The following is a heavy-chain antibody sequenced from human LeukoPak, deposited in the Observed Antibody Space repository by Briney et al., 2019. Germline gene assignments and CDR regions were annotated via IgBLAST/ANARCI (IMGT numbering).Heavy chain of an antibody. CDR2: ITGTT. J-gene: IGHJ4*02. V-gene: IGHV3-23*01. D-gene: IGHD5-24*01. CDR3: AEVDYTYNFDY. CDR1: GFTFKNYA. Sequence: GGSLRLSCAASGFTFKNYAMSWVRQAPGKGLEWVSTITGTTYYADSVKGRFTISRDNSKNTLYLQMNSLTAEDTAVFYCAEVDYTYNFDYWGQGTLVTVSS.